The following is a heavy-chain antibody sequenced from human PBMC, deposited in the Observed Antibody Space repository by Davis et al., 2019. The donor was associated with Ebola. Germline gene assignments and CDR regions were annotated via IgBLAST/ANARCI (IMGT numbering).Heavy chain of an antibody. CDR3: AKSGLSFGVVKYHYGMDV. J-gene: IGHJ6*04. CDR2: ISGSGGST. CDR1: VITFSSYA. Sequence: GESLKISCTDSVITFSSYAMTWVRQAPGKGLEWVSAISGSGGSTYYADSVKGRFTISRDNSKNTLNLQMNSLRAEDTAVYYCAKSGLSFGVVKYHYGMDVWGKGTTVTVSS. V-gene: IGHV3-23*01. D-gene: IGHD3-3*01.